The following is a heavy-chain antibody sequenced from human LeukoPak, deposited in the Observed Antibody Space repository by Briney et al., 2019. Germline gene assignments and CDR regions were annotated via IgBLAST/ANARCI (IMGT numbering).Heavy chain of an antibody. D-gene: IGHD4-17*01. V-gene: IGHV4-61*08. CDR2: IYYSGST. CDR3: ARGPWTTVTSFDY. Sequence: SQTLSLTCTVSGGSISSGGYYWSWIRQPPGKGLEWIGYIYYSGSTNYNPSLKSRVTISVDTSKNQFSLKLSSVTAADTAVYYCARGPWTTVTSFDYWGQGTLVTVSS. J-gene: IGHJ4*02. CDR1: GGSISSGGYY.